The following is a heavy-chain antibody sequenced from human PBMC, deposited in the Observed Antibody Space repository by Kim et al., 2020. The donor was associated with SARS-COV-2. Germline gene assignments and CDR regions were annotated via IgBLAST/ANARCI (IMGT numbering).Heavy chain of an antibody. Sequence: DSVKGRLTISRDNSKNTLYLQMNSLRAEDTAVYYCAKETLSGYDWLGFDYWGQGTLVTVSS. J-gene: IGHJ4*02. CDR3: AKETLSGYDWLGFDY. D-gene: IGHD5-12*01. V-gene: IGHV3-23*01.